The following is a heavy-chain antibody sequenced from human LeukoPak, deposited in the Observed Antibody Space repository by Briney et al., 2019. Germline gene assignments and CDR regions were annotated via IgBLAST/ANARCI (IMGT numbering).Heavy chain of an antibody. V-gene: IGHV4-59*08. Sequence: SETLSLTCTVSGGSISSYYWSWFRQPPGKRLEWIGYIYYSGSTNYNPSLKSRVTISVDTSKNQFSLKLSSVTAADTAVYYCARHVAIDWYYFDYWGQGTLVTVSS. D-gene: IGHD2-21*01. CDR1: GGSISSYY. CDR2: IYYSGST. J-gene: IGHJ4*02. CDR3: ARHVAIDWYYFDY.